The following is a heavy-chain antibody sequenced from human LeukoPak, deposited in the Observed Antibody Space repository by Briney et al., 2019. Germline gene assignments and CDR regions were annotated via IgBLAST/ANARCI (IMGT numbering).Heavy chain of an antibody. CDR1: GGSISGYY. J-gene: IGHJ4*02. CDR3: ARGLLVGNTGYYFDY. Sequence: SETLSLTCTVSGGSISGYYWTWIRQPPGKGLEWIGYIHYSGSTNSHPSLKSRVTLSVDTSKHQFSLKLRSVTAADTAVYYCARGLLVGNTGYYFDYWGQGTLVTVSS. D-gene: IGHD1-26*01. V-gene: IGHV4-59*01. CDR2: IHYSGST.